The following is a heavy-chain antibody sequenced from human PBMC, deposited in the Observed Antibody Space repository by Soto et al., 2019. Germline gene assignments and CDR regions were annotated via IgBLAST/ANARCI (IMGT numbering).Heavy chain of an antibody. CDR2: IIPILGIA. Sequence: SVEVSCKGSGGTLGSYTMRRVRQAPGQGLEWMGRIIPILGIANYAQKFQGRVTITADKSTSTAYMELSSLRSEDTAVYYCAREPSGSSYGMDVWGQGTTVTVSS. CDR3: AREPSGSSYGMDV. CDR1: GGTLGSYT. J-gene: IGHJ6*02. D-gene: IGHD2-15*01. V-gene: IGHV1-69*04.